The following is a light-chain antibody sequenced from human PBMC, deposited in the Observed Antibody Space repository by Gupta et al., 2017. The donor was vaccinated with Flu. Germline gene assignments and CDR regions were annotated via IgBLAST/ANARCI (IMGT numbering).Light chain of an antibody. V-gene: IGLV3-1*01. J-gene: IGLJ3*02. Sequence: SYELTQPPSVSVSPGQTASITCSGDKLGDKYACWYQQKPGQDPMLVIYQDNKRSAGFPERFSGSNSGNTATRTKCGTQAMDEADYYSQAWDSSTVVFGGGTKLTVL. CDR3: QAWDSSTVV. CDR1: KLGDKY. CDR2: QDN.